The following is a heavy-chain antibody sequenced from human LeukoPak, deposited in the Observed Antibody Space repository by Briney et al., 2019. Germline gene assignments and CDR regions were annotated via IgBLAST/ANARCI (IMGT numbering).Heavy chain of an antibody. CDR3: ARWGYTRFDY. CDR1: GGSVSSHY. D-gene: IGHD5-24*01. Sequence: PSETLSLTCTVSGGSVSSHYWSWIRQPPGKGLEWIGEINHSGSTNYNPSLKSRVTISVDTSKNQFSLKLSSVTAADTAVYYCARWGYTRFDYWGQGTLVTVSS. CDR2: INHSGST. J-gene: IGHJ4*02. V-gene: IGHV4-34*01.